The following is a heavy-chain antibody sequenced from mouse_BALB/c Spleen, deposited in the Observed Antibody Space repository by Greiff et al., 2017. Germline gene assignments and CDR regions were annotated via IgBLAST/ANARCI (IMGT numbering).Heavy chain of an antibody. Sequence: VQGVESGAELARPGASVKLSCKASGYTFTSYWMQWVKQRPGQGLEWIGAIYPGDGDTRYTQKFKGKATLTADKSSSTAYMQLSSLASEDSAVYYCASRGGYYLYYFDYWGQGTTLTVSA. CDR1: GYTFTSYW. CDR3: ASRGGYYLYYFDY. J-gene: IGHJ2*01. D-gene: IGHD2-3*01. CDR2: IYPGDGDT. V-gene: IGHV1-87*01.